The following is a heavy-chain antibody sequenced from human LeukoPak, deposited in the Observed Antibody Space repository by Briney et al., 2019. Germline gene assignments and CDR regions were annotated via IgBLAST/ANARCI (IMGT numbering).Heavy chain of an antibody. CDR2: IYTSGST. CDR1: GGSISSGSYY. CDR3: ARVPNTGWFDP. D-gene: IGHD2-8*02. Sequence: SETLSLTCTVSGGSISSGSYYWSWIRQPAGKGLEWIGRIYTSGSTNYNPSLKSRVTISVDTSKNQFSLKLSSVTAADTAVYYCARVPNTGWFDPWGQGTLVTVSS. J-gene: IGHJ5*02. V-gene: IGHV4-61*02.